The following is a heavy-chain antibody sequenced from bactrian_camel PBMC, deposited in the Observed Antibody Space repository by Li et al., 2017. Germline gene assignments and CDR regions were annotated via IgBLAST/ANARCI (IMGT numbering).Heavy chain of an antibody. CDR2: IHSGGGTT. Sequence: QLVESGGGSVQAGGSLRLSCTAPGFTSNNCGMNWYRQAAGKQREWVSRIHSGGGTTYYAESVKGRFTISRDNAKNPLDLQMNSLKPEDTAVYHCMRSGGYVDLDNWGQGTQVTVS. CDR3: MRSGGYVDLDN. V-gene: IGHV3S25*01. CDR1: GFTSNNCG. D-gene: IGHD2*01. J-gene: IGHJ4*01.